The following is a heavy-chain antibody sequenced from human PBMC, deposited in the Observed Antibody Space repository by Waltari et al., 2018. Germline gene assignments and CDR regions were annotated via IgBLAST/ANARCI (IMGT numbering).Heavy chain of an antibody. CDR1: GFTFTSYA. D-gene: IGHD6-13*01. CDR3: AKQFEDTIRWYFFNH. Sequence: EVQLLESGGGLVQPGGSLRLSCAASGFTFTSYAMTWVRQAPGRGLEWVSAISASGSSTYYADAVKGRFTISRDNSRNTLYLQMNSLVAEDTAVYYCAKQFEDTIRWYFFNHWGQGTLVTVSS. J-gene: IGHJ4*02. CDR2: ISASGSST. V-gene: IGHV3-23*01.